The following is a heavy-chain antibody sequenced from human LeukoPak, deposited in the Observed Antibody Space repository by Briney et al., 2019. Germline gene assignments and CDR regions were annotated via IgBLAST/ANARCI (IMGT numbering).Heavy chain of an antibody. CDR1: GFSLSTTGEG. CDR2: IYWNGDN. V-gene: IGHV2-5*01. Sequence: SGPTLVGPTQTLPLTCTFSGFSLSTTGEGVGWIRQPPGKALEWLAVIYWNGDNYYSPSLKSRHTITKHTSKNHVILTLTNMVPVDTATYYCAHTIYANGGPYHFDYWGQGTLVTVSS. J-gene: IGHJ4*02. D-gene: IGHD2-8*01. CDR3: AHTIYANGGPYHFDY.